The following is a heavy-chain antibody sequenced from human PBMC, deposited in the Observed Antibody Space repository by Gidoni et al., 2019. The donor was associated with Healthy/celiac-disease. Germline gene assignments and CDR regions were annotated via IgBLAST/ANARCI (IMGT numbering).Heavy chain of an antibody. CDR2: IYYSGSP. CDR1: GGSISISSYY. V-gene: IGHV4-39*07. CDR3: ARGGNVLRYFGMDV. J-gene: IGHJ6*02. D-gene: IGHD3-9*01. Sequence: QLQLQESGPGLVKPSETLSLTCTVSGGSISISSYYWGWIRQPPGEGLEWIGSIYYSGSPYYNPSLKRRVTISVDTSKNQFSLKLSSVTAADTAVYYCARGGNVLRYFGMDVWGQGTTVTVSS.